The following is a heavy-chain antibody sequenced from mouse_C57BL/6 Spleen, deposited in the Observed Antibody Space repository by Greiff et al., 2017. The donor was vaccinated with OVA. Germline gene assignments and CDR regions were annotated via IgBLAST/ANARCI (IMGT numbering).Heavy chain of an antibody. CDR3: ARSYGSSYDYAMDY. CDR2: IYPGDGDT. Sequence: QVQLQQSGPELVKPGASVKISCKASGYAFSSSWMNWVKQRPGKGLEWIGRIYPGDGDTNYNGKVKGKATLTADKSSSTAYMQLRSLTSDDSAVYFCARSYGSSYDYAMDYWGQGTSVTVSS. V-gene: IGHV1-82*01. J-gene: IGHJ4*01. D-gene: IGHD1-1*01. CDR1: GYAFSSSW.